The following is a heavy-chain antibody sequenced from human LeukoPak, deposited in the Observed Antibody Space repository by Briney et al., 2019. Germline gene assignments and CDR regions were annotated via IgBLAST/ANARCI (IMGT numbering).Heavy chain of an antibody. D-gene: IGHD3-22*01. CDR1: GYTFTSYG. V-gene: IGHV1-18*01. CDR3: ARVRPMIVVATPYYFDY. Sequence: GASVKVSCKASGYTFTSYGISWVRQAPGQGLEWMGRISAYNGNTNYAQKLQGRVTMTTDTSTSTAYMELRSLRSDDTAVYYCARVRPMIVVATPYYFDYWGQGTLVTVSS. CDR2: ISAYNGNT. J-gene: IGHJ4*02.